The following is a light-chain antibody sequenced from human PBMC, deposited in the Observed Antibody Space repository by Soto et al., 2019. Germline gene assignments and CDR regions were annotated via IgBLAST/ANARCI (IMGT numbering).Light chain of an antibody. CDR3: HQYGSSSWT. V-gene: IGKV3-20*01. CDR1: QSVSSN. CDR2: GAS. Sequence: EIVMTQSPATLSVSPGERATLSCRASQSVSSNLAWYQQKPGQAPRLLISGASSRATGIPDRFSGSGSGTDFTLTISRLEPEDFAVYYCHQYGSSSWTFGQGTKVDNK. J-gene: IGKJ1*01.